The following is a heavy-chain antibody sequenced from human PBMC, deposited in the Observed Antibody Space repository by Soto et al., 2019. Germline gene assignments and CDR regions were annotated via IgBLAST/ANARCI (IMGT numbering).Heavy chain of an antibody. CDR1: GGSVTSGGYY. CDR3: ARGYDNSYCWFNP. D-gene: IGHD2-2*01. Sequence: QVQLQESGPGLVKPSQTLSLTCTVSGGSVTSGGYYWSWIRHRPGEGLEWIGYIHHSGSTSYNPSLKSRVAISIDTSTNQFSLKLSSVTAADTATYHFARGYDNSYCWFNPWGQGTLVTVSS. V-gene: IGHV4-31*03. CDR2: IHHSGST. J-gene: IGHJ5*02.